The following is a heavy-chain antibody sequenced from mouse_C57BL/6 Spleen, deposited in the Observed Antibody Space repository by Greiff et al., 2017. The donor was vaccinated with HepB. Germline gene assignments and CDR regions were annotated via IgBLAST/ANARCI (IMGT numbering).Heavy chain of an antibody. CDR1: GYSFTGYY. CDR3: ARVGNYDAMDY. V-gene: IGHV1-42*01. D-gene: IGHD1-1*01. J-gene: IGHJ4*01. Sequence: VQLKESGPELVKPGASVKISCKASGYSFTGYYMNWVKQSPEKSLEWIGEINPSTGGTTYNQKFKAKATLTVDKSSSTAYMQLKSLTSEDSAVYYCARVGNYDAMDYWGQGTSVTVSS. CDR2: INPSTGGT.